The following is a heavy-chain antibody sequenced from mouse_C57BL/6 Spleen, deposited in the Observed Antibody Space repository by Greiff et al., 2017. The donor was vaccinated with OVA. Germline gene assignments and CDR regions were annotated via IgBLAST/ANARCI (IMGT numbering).Heavy chain of an antibody. V-gene: IGHV1-55*01. D-gene: IGHD2-2*01. CDR3: ARWLRGYFAMDY. Sequence: QVQLQQPGAELVKPGASVKMSCKASGYTFTSYWITWVKQRPGQGLEWIGDIYPGSGSTNYNEKFKSKATLTVDTSSSTAYMQLSSLTSEDSAVYYCARWLRGYFAMDYWGQGTSVTVSS. CDR2: IYPGSGST. J-gene: IGHJ4*01. CDR1: GYTFTSYW.